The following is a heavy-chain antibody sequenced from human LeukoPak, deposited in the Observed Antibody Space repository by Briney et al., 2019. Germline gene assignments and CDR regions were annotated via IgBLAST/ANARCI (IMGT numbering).Heavy chain of an antibody. CDR3: AKDRTTVVTPIN. Sequence: VGSVRLSCAASGFTFSNYAMSWVRQAPGKGLDWVSAISGSGSNTYYADSVKGRFTISRDNSKNTLYLQMNSLRAEDTAVYYCAKDRTTVVTPINWGQGTLVTFSS. V-gene: IGHV3-23*01. CDR2: ISGSGSNT. D-gene: IGHD4-23*01. J-gene: IGHJ4*02. CDR1: GFTFSNYA.